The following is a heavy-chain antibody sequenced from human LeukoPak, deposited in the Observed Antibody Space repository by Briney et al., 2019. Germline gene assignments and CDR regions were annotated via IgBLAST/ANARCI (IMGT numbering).Heavy chain of an antibody. Sequence: ASVKVSCKASGYTFTGYYMHWVRQAPGQGLEWMGWINPNSGGTNYAQKFQGRVTMTRDTSISTAYMELSRLRSDDTAVYYCARVATTVRGVINQLLGYWGQGTLVTVSS. CDR1: GYTFTGYY. CDR3: ARVATTVRGVINQLLGY. J-gene: IGHJ4*02. V-gene: IGHV1-2*02. CDR2: INPNSGGT. D-gene: IGHD3-10*01.